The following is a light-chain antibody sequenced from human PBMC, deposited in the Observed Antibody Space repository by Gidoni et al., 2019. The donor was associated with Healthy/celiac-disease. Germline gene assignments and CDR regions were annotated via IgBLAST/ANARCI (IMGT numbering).Light chain of an antibody. CDR1: QSISIY. V-gene: IGKV3-11*01. CDR2: DAS. CDR3: QQRSDWPPGFT. Sequence: EIVLTQSPATLSLSPGERATLSCRTSQSISIYLAWYQQKPGQAPRLLIYDASNRATGIPARFSGSGSGTDFTLTISSLEPEDFAVYYCQQRSDWPPGFTFGPGTKVGIK. J-gene: IGKJ3*01.